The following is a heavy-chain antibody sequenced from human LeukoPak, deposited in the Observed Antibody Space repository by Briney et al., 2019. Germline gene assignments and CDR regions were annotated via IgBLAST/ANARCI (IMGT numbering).Heavy chain of an antibody. CDR2: FYCTGST. V-gene: IGHV4-39*01. Sequence: SETLSLTCTVSGGSISSNGYYWGWIRQPPGKGLEWIGSFYCTGSTFYSPSLKSRVTISVDTSKNQFSLKLSSVTAADTAVYYCARRSGTYHAFDIWGQGTMVTVSS. D-gene: IGHD1-26*01. J-gene: IGHJ3*02. CDR1: GGSISSNGYY. CDR3: ARRSGTYHAFDI.